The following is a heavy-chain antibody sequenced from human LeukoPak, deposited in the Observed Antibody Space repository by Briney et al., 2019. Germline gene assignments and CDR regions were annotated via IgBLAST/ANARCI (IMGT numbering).Heavy chain of an antibody. D-gene: IGHD3-22*01. J-gene: IGHJ3*02. CDR3: ARAMIVGMHAFDI. CDR1: GFTFSSYE. CDR2: ISSSGSTI. V-gene: IGHV3-48*03. Sequence: GGSLRLSCAASGFTFSSYEMNWVRQAPGKGLEWVSYISSSGSTIYYADSVKGRFTISGDNAKNSLYLQMNSLRAEDTAVYYCARAMIVGMHAFDIWGQGIMVTVSS.